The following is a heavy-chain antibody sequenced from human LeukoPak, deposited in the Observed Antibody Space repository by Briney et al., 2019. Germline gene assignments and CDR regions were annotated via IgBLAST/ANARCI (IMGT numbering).Heavy chain of an antibody. CDR2: TYSSGNT. Sequence: GGALRLSCAASGFTVSNNYMNWVRQAPGKGLEWVSITYSSGNTYYADSVEGRFTISRDNSKNMLYFHMNSLRAEDTAVHYCARGVTNIAVGDYWGQGTLVTVSS. J-gene: IGHJ4*02. D-gene: IGHD6-19*01. CDR3: ARGVTNIAVGDY. CDR1: GFTVSNNY. V-gene: IGHV3-53*01.